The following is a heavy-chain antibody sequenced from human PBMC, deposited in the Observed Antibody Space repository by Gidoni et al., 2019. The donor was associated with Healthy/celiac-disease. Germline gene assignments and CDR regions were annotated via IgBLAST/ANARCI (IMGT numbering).Heavy chain of an antibody. J-gene: IGHJ6*02. CDR1: GFTFSSYD. CDR2: ISSSGSTK. Sequence: EVQLVESGGGLVQPGGSLRLSCAASGFTFSSYDMNWVRQAPGKGLEWVSYISSSGSTKYYADSVKGRFTISRDNAKNSLYLQMNSLRAEDTAVYYCARDITIFGVVTYYYGMDVWGQGTTVTVSS. V-gene: IGHV3-48*03. D-gene: IGHD3-3*01. CDR3: ARDITIFGVVTYYYGMDV.